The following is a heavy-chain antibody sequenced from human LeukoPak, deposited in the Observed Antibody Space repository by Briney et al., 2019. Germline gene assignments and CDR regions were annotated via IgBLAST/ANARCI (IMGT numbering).Heavy chain of an antibody. J-gene: IGHJ4*02. D-gene: IGHD6-13*01. CDR2: IKQDGSEK. V-gene: IGHV3-7*01. CDR1: GFTFSSYW. CDR3: ARVGRVDSSSWSNNYYFDY. Sequence: GGSLRLSCAASGFTFSSYWMSWVRQAPGKGLEWVANIKQDGSEKYYVDSVKGRFTISRDNAKNSLYPQMNSLRAEDTAVYYCARVGRVDSSSWSNNYYFDYWGQGTLVTVSS.